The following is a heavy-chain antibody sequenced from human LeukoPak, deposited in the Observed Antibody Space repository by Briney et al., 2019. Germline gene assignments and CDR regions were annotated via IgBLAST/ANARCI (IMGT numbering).Heavy chain of an antibody. CDR3: AKGLRGNYDY. CDR2: INDRGGDT. CDR1: GFTFSNYA. J-gene: IGHJ4*02. V-gene: IGHV3-23*01. D-gene: IGHD1-26*01. Sequence: GGSLRLSCAASGFTFSNYAMTWVRQAPGKGLEWISAINDRGGDTYYADSVKGRSTISRDNSKNTLYLQMNSLRAEDTAVYYCAKGLRGNYDYWGQGTLVTVSS.